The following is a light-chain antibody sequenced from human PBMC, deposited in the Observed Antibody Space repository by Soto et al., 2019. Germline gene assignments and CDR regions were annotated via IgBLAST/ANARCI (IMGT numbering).Light chain of an antibody. CDR3: QQSYRAPLT. J-gene: IGKJ3*01. CDR2: AAS. CDR1: QTINTY. V-gene: IGKV1-39*01. Sequence: DIQMTQSPSSLSASVGDRVTITCRASQTINTYINWYQQKPGKAPKLVIHAASSVQSGVPSRFSGSGSGTDFTLTISSLQPEDFATYYCQQSYRAPLTFGPGTKVDIK.